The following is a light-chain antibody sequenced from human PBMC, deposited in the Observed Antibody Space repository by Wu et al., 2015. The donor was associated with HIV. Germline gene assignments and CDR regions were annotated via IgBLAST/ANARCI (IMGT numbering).Light chain of an antibody. CDR3: QHYGNSPLT. CDR2: GVS. J-gene: IGKJ4*01. CDR1: QSVSSGY. Sequence: EIVLTQSPDTLSLSPGERATLSCRASQSVSSGYLAWYQQIPGHTPRLLVYGVSIRPTGIPDRFSGSGSGTDFSLTISRLEPEDFAVYYCQHYGNSPLTFGGGTKVEI. V-gene: IGKV3-20*01.